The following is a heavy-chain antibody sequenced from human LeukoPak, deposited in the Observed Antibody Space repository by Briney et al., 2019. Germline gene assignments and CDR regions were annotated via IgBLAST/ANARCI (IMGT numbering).Heavy chain of an antibody. D-gene: IGHD2-15*01. Sequence: GGSLRLSCTASGFTFGDYAMSWVRQAPGKGLEWVGFIRSKAYGGTTEYAASVKGRFTISRDDSKSIAYLQMNSLKTEDTAVYYCTRDGKVVVVAATLYYYYYYMDVWGKGTTVTISS. J-gene: IGHJ6*03. V-gene: IGHV3-49*04. CDR1: GFTFGDYA. CDR3: TRDGKVVVVAATLYYYYYYMDV. CDR2: IRSKAYGGTT.